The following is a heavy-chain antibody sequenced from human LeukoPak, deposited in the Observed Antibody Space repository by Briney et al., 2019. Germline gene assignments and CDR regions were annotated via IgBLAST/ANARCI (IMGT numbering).Heavy chain of an antibody. CDR1: GFTFSSYG. J-gene: IGHJ4*02. CDR2: IWYDGSNK. V-gene: IGHV3-33*01. Sequence: GGSLRLSCAASGFTFSSYGMHRVRQAPGKGLEWVGVIWYDGSNKYYADSVKGRFTISRDNSKNTLYLQSNSLRAEDTAVYYCARGDLRVLFDYWGQGTLVTVSS. CDR3: ARGDLRVLFDY.